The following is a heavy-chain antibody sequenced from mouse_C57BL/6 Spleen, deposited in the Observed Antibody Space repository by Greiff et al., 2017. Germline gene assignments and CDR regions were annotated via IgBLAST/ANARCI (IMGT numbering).Heavy chain of an antibody. D-gene: IGHD1-1*01. J-gene: IGHJ2*01. CDR2: IYPASGGT. CDR1: GYTFTSYW. CDR3: ARMSYYGSSYGY. V-gene: IGHV1-72*01. Sequence: VQLQQPGAELVKPGASVKLSCKASGYTFTSYWMHWVKQRPGRGLAWLGRIYPASGGTKYPAKFKSTATLTVDKPSSTDNMQRSSLTSEDSAVYYCARMSYYGSSYGYWGQGTTLTVSS.